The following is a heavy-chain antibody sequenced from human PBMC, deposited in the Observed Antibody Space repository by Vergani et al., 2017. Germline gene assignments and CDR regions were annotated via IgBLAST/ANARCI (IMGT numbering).Heavy chain of an antibody. D-gene: IGHD3-10*01. CDR3: TDITWIRGGPY. CDR2: ISTSSSYI. Sequence: EVQLVESGGGLVKPGGSLRLSCAASGFTFSTYAMNWVRQAPGKGLEWVSSISTSSSYIYYADSVKGRFTISRDNAKNSLYLQMNNLRAEDTAVYYCTDITWIRGGPYWGQGTLVTVSS. J-gene: IGHJ4*02. CDR1: GFTFSTYA. V-gene: IGHV3-21*02.